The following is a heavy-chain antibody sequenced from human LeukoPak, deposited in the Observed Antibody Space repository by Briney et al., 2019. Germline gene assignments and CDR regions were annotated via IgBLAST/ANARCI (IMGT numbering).Heavy chain of an antibody. V-gene: IGHV3-23*01. CDR1: RFTFSSYA. Sequence: PGGSLRLSCAASRFTFSSYAMSWVRQAPGKGLEWVSAISASGGSTYYADSVKGRFTISRDNSKNTLYLQMNSLRAEDTALYYCAKEGCSVGPCPCNFDSWGQGTLVTVSS. CDR2: ISASGGST. J-gene: IGHJ4*02. D-gene: IGHD2/OR15-2a*01. CDR3: AKEGCSVGPCPCNFDS.